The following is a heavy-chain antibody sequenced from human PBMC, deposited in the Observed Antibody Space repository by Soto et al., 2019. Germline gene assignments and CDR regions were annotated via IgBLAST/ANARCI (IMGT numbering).Heavy chain of an antibody. J-gene: IGHJ3*02. CDR1: GFTFSSYG. Sequence: GGSLRLSCAASGFTFSSYGMHWVRQAPGKGLEWVAVIWYDGSNKYYADSVKGRFTISRDNSKNTLYLQMNSLRAEDTAVYYCARGMWDIVVVVAATDGAFDIWGQGTMVTVSS. V-gene: IGHV3-33*01. D-gene: IGHD2-15*01. CDR3: ARGMWDIVVVVAATDGAFDI. CDR2: IWYDGSNK.